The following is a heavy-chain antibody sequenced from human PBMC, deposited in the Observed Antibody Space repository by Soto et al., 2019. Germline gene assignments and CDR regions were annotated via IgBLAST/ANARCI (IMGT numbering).Heavy chain of an antibody. V-gene: IGHV1-69*13. D-gene: IGHD6-19*01. CDR2: IIPIFGTA. CDR1: GGTFSSYA. J-gene: IGHJ6*02. CDR3: ARSFSGSEYYHYYYGMDV. Sequence: ASVKVSCKASGGTFSSYAISWVRQAPGQGLEWMGGIIPIFGTANYAQKFQGRVTITADESTSTAYMELSSLRSEDTAVYYCARSFSGSEYYHYYYGMDVWGQGTTVTVSS.